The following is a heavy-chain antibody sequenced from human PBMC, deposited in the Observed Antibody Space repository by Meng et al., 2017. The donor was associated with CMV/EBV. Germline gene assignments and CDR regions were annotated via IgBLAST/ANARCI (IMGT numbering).Heavy chain of an antibody. V-gene: IGHV3-72*01. CDR2: IRNKANSYTT. D-gene: IGHD2-21*01. CDR3: ARVWRGRWFAP. J-gene: IGHJ5*02. CDR1: GFTFSDHF. Sequence: ASGFTFSDHFMDWGRQAPGKGLEWVGRIRNKANSYTTEYGASVKGRFTISRDDSKNSVYLQMNSLKTEDTAVYYCARVWRGRWFAPWGQGTLVTVSS.